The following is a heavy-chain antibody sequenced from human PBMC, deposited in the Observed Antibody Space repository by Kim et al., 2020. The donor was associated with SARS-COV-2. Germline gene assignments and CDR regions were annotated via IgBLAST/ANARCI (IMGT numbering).Heavy chain of an antibody. V-gene: IGHV3-48*03. CDR3: ARTLRYGSTTTRYGMDV. D-gene: IGHD3-9*01. CDR1: GFTFSSYE. CDR2: ISSSGSTI. Sequence: GGSLRLSCAASGFTFSSYEMNWVRQAPGKGLEWVSYISSSGSTIYYADSVKGRFTISRDNAKNSLYLQMNSLRAEDTAVYYCARTLRYGSTTTRYGMDVWGQGTTVTVSS. J-gene: IGHJ6*02.